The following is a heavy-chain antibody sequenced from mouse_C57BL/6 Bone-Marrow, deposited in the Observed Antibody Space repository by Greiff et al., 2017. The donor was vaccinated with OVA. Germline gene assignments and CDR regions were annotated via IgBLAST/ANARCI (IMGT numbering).Heavy chain of an antibody. J-gene: IGHJ1*03. CDR1: GYTFTSYG. CDR2: IYIGNGYT. D-gene: IGHD1-1*01. V-gene: IGHV1-58*01. Sequence: EVQLVESGAELVRPGSSVKMSCKTSGYTFTSYGINWVKQRPGQGLEWIGYIYIGNGYTEYNEKFKGKATLTSETSSSTAYMQLSSLTSEDSAIYFCARSNYYGSSEYFDVWGTGTTVTVSS. CDR3: ARSNYYGSSEYFDV.